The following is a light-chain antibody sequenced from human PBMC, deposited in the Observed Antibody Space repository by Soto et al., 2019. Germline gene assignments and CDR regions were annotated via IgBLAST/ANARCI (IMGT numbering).Light chain of an antibody. CDR3: QQSYSLPVT. J-gene: IGKJ2*01. Sequence: DIQMTQSPSSLSASVGDRVAITCRTSQSIGFYLNWYQQKPGKAPKVLIYAASTLQSGVPSRFSGTGSGTDFTLTISSLQPEDFATYYCQQSYSLPVTFGQGTKLEIK. CDR2: AAS. V-gene: IGKV1-39*01. CDR1: QSIGFY.